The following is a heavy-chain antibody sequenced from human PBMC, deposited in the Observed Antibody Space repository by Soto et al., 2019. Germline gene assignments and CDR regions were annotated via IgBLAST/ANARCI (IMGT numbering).Heavy chain of an antibody. Sequence: SVKVSCKASGGTFSSYAISWVRQAPGQGLEWMGGIIPIFGTANYAQKFQGRVTITADKSTSTAYMELSSLRSEDTAVYYCARWTSNYDFWSGYTGGFDYWGQGTLVTVS. V-gene: IGHV1-69*06. J-gene: IGHJ4*02. D-gene: IGHD3-3*01. CDR2: IIPIFGTA. CDR1: GGTFSSYA. CDR3: ARWTSNYDFWSGYTGGFDY.